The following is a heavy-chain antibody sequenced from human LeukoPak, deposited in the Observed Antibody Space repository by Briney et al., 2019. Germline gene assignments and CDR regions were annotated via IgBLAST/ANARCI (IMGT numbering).Heavy chain of an antibody. V-gene: IGHV4-31*03. CDR1: GGSISSGGYY. Sequence: SETLSLTCTVSGGSISSGGYYWSWIRQHPGKGLEWIGYIYYSGSTYYNPSLKSRVTISVDTSKNQFSLRLSSVTAADTAVYYCARDYGGSLGYWGQGTLVTVSS. CDR3: ARDYGGSLGY. CDR2: IYYSGST. J-gene: IGHJ4*02. D-gene: IGHD4-23*01.